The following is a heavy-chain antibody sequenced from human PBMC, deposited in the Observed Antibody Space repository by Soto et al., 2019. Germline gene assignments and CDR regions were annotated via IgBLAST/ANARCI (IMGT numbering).Heavy chain of an antibody. CDR3: ARGWERFDY. V-gene: IGHV3-33*01. Sequence: GGSLRLSCAASGFSFSSYVMDWVRQAPGKGLEWVAVIWYDGSNKYYADSVKGRFTISRDNSKNTLYLQMNSLRAEDTAVYYCARGWERFDYWGQGTLVTLSS. CDR1: GFSFSSYV. CDR2: IWYDGSNK. J-gene: IGHJ4*02. D-gene: IGHD1-26*01.